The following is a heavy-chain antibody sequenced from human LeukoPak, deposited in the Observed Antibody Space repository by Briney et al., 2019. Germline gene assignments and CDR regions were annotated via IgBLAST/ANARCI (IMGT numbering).Heavy chain of an antibody. CDR2: IYHSGST. CDR1: GYSISSGFY. CDR3: ARALETYYDFWSGYYHLYYYYYMDV. J-gene: IGHJ6*03. V-gene: IGHV4-38-2*02. D-gene: IGHD3-3*01. Sequence: PSETLSLTCTVSGYSISSGFYWGWIRQPPGKGLEWIGSIYHSGSTYYNPSRKSRVTMSVDTSKNQFSLKLSSVTAADTAVYYCARALETYYDFWSGYYHLYYYYYMDVWGKGTTVTVSS.